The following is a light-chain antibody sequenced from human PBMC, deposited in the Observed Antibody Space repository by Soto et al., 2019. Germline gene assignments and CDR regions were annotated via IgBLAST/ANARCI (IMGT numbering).Light chain of an antibody. CDR3: QQFASSPLT. V-gene: IGKV3-20*01. J-gene: IGKJ4*01. Sequence: EIVLTHSPGTLSLSPWERAALSCSASQSVGRNYVAWYQQKPGQAPRLLIHTASSRVAGIPDRFSGSGSGTDFTLTISRLEPEDFAVYYCQQFASSPLTFGGGTKVDIK. CDR1: QSVGRNY. CDR2: TAS.